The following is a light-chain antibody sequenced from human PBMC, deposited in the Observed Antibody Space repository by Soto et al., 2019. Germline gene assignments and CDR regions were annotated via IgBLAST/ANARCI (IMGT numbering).Light chain of an antibody. Sequence: QSVLTQPPSVSGAPGQRVTISCTGSSSNIGAGYDLHWYQQLPGTAPKLLIYGNSNRPSGVPDRFSGSKSGTSASLAITGFQTGDEADYYCGSWDSSLSAYVFGTGTKVTGL. CDR1: SSNIGAGYD. CDR2: GNS. CDR3: GSWDSSLSAYV. J-gene: IGLJ1*01. V-gene: IGLV1-40*01.